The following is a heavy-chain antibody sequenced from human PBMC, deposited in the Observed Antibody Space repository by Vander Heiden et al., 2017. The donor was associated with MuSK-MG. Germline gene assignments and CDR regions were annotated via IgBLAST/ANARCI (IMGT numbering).Heavy chain of an antibody. Sequence: EVQLVESGGGLVQPGGSLRLSCAASGFTFSNYWMNWVRQAPGKGLEWVANINKDGSEKYYVDSVKGRFTISRDNAKNSLYLQMNSLRAEETAVYYCAVGAPDDWGQGTLVTVSS. D-gene: IGHD3-16*01. CDR3: AVGAPDD. CDR2: INKDGSEK. CDR1: GFTFSNYW. J-gene: IGHJ4*02. V-gene: IGHV3-7*01.